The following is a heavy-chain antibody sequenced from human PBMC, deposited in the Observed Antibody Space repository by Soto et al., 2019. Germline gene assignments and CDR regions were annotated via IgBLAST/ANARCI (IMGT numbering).Heavy chain of an antibody. J-gene: IGHJ5*02. CDR2: ISGSGGST. Sequence: PGGSLGLSCAASGFTFSSYAMSWVRQAPGKGLEWVSAISGSGGSTYYADSVKGRFTISRDNSKNTLYLQMNSLRAEDTAVYYCAKFRDWNYSNWFDPWGQGTLVTVSS. CDR1: GFTFSSYA. CDR3: AKFRDWNYSNWFDP. V-gene: IGHV3-23*01. D-gene: IGHD1-1*01.